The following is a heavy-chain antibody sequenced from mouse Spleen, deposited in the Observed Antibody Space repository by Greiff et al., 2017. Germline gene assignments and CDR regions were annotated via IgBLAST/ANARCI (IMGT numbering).Heavy chain of an antibody. Sequence: QVQLQQSGAELVKPGASVKLSCKASGYTFTSYWMHWVKQRPGQGLEWIGMIHPNSGSTNYNEKFKSKATLTVDKSSSTAYMQLSSLTSEDSAVYYCATGNGYYGYFDYWGQGTTLTVSS. CDR1: GYTFTSYW. D-gene: IGHD2-3*01. CDR2: IHPNSGST. CDR3: ATGNGYYGYFDY. V-gene: IGHV1-64*01. J-gene: IGHJ2*01.